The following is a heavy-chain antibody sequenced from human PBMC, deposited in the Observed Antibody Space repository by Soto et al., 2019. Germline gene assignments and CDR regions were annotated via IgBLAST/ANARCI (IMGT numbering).Heavy chain of an antibody. CDR2: RYYSEST. CDR3: ARTKCSGGSCYSWSLDY. J-gene: IGHJ4*02. CDR1: GGSITTGGYY. Sequence: SETLSLTCTVSGGSITTGGYYWSWIRQLPGKGLEWIGHRYYSESTYYNPSLKSRVSIPLDTSKNQFSLKLSFVTAADTAMYYCARTKCSGGSCYSWSLDYWGQGTPVTVSS. V-gene: IGHV4-31*03. D-gene: IGHD2-15*01.